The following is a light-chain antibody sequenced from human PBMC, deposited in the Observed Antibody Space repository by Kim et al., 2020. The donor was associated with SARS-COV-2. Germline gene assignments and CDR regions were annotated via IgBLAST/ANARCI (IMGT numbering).Light chain of an antibody. CDR3: QHYNGWPPWT. Sequence: SPGERATFSCRASQNVNNNLAWYQQKPGQAPSLLICGASIRASGIPARFSGSGSGTEFTLTISSLQSEDFAVYYCQHYNGWPPWTFGQGTKVDIK. J-gene: IGKJ1*01. V-gene: IGKV3-15*01. CDR1: QNVNNN. CDR2: GAS.